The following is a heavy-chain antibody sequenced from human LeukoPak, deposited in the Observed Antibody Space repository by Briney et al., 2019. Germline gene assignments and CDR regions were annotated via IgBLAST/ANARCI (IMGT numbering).Heavy chain of an antibody. V-gene: IGHV1-18*01. D-gene: IGHD3-10*01. CDR1: GYTFTSYG. J-gene: IGHJ4*02. CDR2: ISAWISAYNGNA. Sequence: ASVKVSCKASGYTFTSYGISWVRQAPGQGLEWMGWISAWISAYNGNANYTQNLQGRVTMTTDTLTSTAYMELSRLRSDDTAVYYCARGSMLYGSGSYYLIIDYFDYWGQGTLVTVSS. CDR3: ARGSMLYGSGSYYLIIDYFDY.